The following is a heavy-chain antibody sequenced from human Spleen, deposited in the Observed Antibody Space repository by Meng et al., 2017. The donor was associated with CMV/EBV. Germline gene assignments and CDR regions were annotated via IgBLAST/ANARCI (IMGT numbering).Heavy chain of an antibody. CDR3: AREVGNGCGGDDCYPLDAFDI. CDR1: GFTFDDYV. J-gene: IGHJ3*02. Sequence: SLKISCAASGFTFDDYVMHWVRQAPGKGLDWVSGISWNGADTGYADSVKGRFIISRDNAKKSLYLEMNSLRAEDTALYFCAREVGNGCGGDDCYPLDAFDIWGQGTMVTVSS. D-gene: IGHD2-21*01. V-gene: IGHV3-9*01. CDR2: ISWNGADT.